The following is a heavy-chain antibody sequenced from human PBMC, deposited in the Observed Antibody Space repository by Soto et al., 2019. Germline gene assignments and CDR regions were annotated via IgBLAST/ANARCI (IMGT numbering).Heavy chain of an antibody. CDR3: ARPTYYYDSSGPPAY. D-gene: IGHD3-22*01. CDR2: INAGNGNT. V-gene: IGHV1-3*01. J-gene: IGHJ4*02. CDR1: GYTFTSYA. Sequence: ASVKVSCKASGYTFTSYAMHWVRQAPGKRLEWMGWINAGNGNTKYSQKFQGRVTITRDTSASTAYMELSSLRAEDTAVYYCARPTYYYDSSGPPAYWGQGTLVTVSS.